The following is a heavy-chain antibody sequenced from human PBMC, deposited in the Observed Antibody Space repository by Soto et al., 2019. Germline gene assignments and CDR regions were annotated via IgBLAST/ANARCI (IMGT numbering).Heavy chain of an antibody. CDR3: AAGAGYCSSTSCSDY. CDR2: ISAYNGNT. CDR1: GYTFTSYG. V-gene: IGHV1-18*01. D-gene: IGHD2-2*01. J-gene: IGHJ4*02. Sequence: QVQLVQSGAEVKKPGASVKVSCKASGYTFTSYGIIWVRQAPGQGLEWMGWISAYNGNTNYAQKLQGRVTMTTDTSTSTAYRELRSLRSDDTAVYYCAAGAGYCSSTSCSDYWGQGTLVTVSS.